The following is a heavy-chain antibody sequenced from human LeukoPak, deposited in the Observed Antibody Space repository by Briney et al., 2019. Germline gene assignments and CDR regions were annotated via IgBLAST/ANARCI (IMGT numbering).Heavy chain of an antibody. CDR1: GYSFTSYW. Sequence: GESLKISFKGSGYSFTSYWNGWVRQMPGKGLGWMGIIYPGDSDTRYSPSFQGQVTISDDKSISTAYLQWSSLKASDTAMYYCARRDDFLFDYWGQGTLVTVSS. CDR2: IYPGDSDT. CDR3: ARRDDFLFDY. J-gene: IGHJ4*02. D-gene: IGHD3-3*01. V-gene: IGHV5-51*01.